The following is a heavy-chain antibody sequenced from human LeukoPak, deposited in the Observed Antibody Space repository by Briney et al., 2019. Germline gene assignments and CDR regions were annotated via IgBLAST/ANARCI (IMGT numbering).Heavy chain of an antibody. Sequence: WIRQPPGKGLEWIGSIYYTGSTYYNPSLKSRVTISVDTSKNQFSLKLSSVTAADTAVYYCAKSLYGSGSYYNWFDPWGQGTLVTVSS. CDR3: AKSLYGSGSYYNWFDP. J-gene: IGHJ5*02. CDR2: IYYTGST. D-gene: IGHD3-10*01. V-gene: IGHV4-39*07.